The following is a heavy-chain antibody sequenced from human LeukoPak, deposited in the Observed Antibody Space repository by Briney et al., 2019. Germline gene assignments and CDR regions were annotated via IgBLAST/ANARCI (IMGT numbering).Heavy chain of an antibody. CDR1: GSSFTSYW. J-gene: IGHJ4*02. CDR2: IDPSDSYT. CDR3: ASYTLTGMGGEEFDY. V-gene: IGHV5-10-1*01. Sequence: GESLRISCQGSGSSFTSYWISWVRQLPGKGLEWMGRIDPSDSYTNYSPSFQGHVTISADKSISTAYLQWSSLKASDTAMYYCASYTLTGMGGEEFDYWGQGTLVTVSS. D-gene: IGHD3-9*01.